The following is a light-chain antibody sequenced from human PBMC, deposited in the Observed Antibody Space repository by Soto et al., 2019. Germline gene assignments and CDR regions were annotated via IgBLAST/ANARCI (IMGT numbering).Light chain of an antibody. CDR3: QQYYSTPQT. Sequence: DIVMTQSPDSLAVSLGARATINCKSSQSVLYSSNNKNYLAWYQQKPVQPPKLLIYWASTRESGVPDRFSGSGAGTDFTLTISSLQAEDVAVYYCQQYYSTPQTFGQGTKVEIK. CDR1: QSVLYSSNNKNY. CDR2: WAS. V-gene: IGKV4-1*01. J-gene: IGKJ1*01.